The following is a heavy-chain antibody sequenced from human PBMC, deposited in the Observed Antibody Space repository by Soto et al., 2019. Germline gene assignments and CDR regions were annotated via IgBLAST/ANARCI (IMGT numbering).Heavy chain of an antibody. V-gene: IGHV3-30*18. CDR3: AKERLPSHLGDGMDV. Sequence: QVQLVESGGGVVQPGRSLRLSCAASGFTFSTHGMHWVRQAPGKGLEWVAVLSHDGNYKYYADSVKGRFTISRDNSKNTLDLEMQSLRAEDTAVYYCAKERLPSHLGDGMDVWGQGTTVTVSS. D-gene: IGHD2-21*02. CDR2: LSHDGNYK. J-gene: IGHJ6*02. CDR1: GFTFSTHG.